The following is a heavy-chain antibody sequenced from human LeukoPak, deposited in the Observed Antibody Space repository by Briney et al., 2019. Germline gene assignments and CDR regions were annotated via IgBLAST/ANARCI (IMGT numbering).Heavy chain of an antibody. V-gene: IGHV3-21*01. J-gene: IGHJ4*02. D-gene: IGHD2-15*01. Sequence: GGSLRLSCTGSGFTFGDYAMNWFRQAPGKGLEWVSSISSSSSYIYYADSVKGRFTISRDNAKNSLYLQMNSLRAEDTAVYYCARNQYYCSGGSCYNWGQGTLVTVSS. CDR1: GFTFGDYA. CDR3: ARNQYYCSGGSCYN. CDR2: ISSSSSYI.